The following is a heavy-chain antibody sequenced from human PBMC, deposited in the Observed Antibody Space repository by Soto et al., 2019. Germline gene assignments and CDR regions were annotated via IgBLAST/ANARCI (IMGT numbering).Heavy chain of an antibody. D-gene: IGHD4-17*01. CDR3: ARMDGDYNYYGLDV. Sequence: SGPPLVNPTETLTLTCSVSGFSLTNGRMGVSWIRHPPGKALEWLAHFFSDAERSYRTSMQSRLNMYKDSSGSQVVLTMTNMAPADTATYFCARMDGDYNYYGLDVWGHGIAVTVSS. V-gene: IGHV2-26*01. CDR2: FFSDAER. J-gene: IGHJ6*02. CDR1: GFSLTNGRMG.